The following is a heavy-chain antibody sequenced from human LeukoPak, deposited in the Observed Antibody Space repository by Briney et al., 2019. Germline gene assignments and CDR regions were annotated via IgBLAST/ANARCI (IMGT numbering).Heavy chain of an antibody. CDR3: AKASIVGVMWAYYFDY. J-gene: IGHJ4*02. CDR2: INSDGSST. CDR1: GFTFSSYW. V-gene: IGHV3-74*01. Sequence: GGSLRLSCAASGFTFSSYWMHWVRQAPGKGLVWVSRINSDGSSTSYADSVKGRFTISRDNAKNTLYLQMNSLRAEDTAVYYCAKASIVGVMWAYYFDYWGQGTLVTVSS. D-gene: IGHD1-26*01.